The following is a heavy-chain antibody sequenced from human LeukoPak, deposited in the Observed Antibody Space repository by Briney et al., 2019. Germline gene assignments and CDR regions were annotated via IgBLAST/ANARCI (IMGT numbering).Heavy chain of an antibody. CDR2: IKSDGSST. J-gene: IGHJ2*01. CDR3: ARSADPNRGSGWYFDL. V-gene: IGHV3-74*01. CDR1: GFAIRSYW. D-gene: IGHD7-27*01. Sequence: QSGGSLRLSCAASGFAIRSYWMHWVCQDPGKGLVWVSRIKSDGSSTRYADSVKGRFTISRDNAKNTLYLQMNSLRAEDTAIYYCARSADPNRGSGWYFDLWGHGTLVTVSS.